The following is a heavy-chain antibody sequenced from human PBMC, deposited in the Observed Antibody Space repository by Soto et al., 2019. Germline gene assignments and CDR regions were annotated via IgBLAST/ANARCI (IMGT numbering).Heavy chain of an antibody. D-gene: IGHD3-9*01. CDR1: GFTFSSYS. J-gene: IGHJ5*02. V-gene: IGHV3-48*01. CDR2: ISSSSTI. Sequence: PGGSLRLSCPAFGFTFSSYSMNWVRQAPGKGLEWVSYISSSSTIYYADSVKGRFTISRDNAKNSLYLQMNSLRAEDTAVYYCAREYDILNWFDPWGQGTLVTVSS. CDR3: AREYDILNWFDP.